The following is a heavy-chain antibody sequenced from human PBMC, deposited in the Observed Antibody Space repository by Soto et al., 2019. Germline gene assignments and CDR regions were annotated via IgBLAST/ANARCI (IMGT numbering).Heavy chain of an antibody. D-gene: IGHD6-19*01. Sequence: QVQLVQSGAEVKKPGSSVKVSCKASGGTFSSYAISWVRQAPGQGLEWMGGIIPIFGTANYAQKFQGRVTITADESTSTAYMELSNLRSEDTAVYYCARGQGEVPEPQGLVPFDYWGQGTLVTVSS. CDR2: IIPIFGTA. CDR1: GGTFSSYA. V-gene: IGHV1-69*01. CDR3: ARGQGEVPEPQGLVPFDY. J-gene: IGHJ4*02.